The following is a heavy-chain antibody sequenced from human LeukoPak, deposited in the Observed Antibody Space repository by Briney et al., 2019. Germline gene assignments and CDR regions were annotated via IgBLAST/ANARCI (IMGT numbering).Heavy chain of an antibody. CDR3: ASLDYFDSSDYGDY. J-gene: IGHJ4*02. Sequence: GGSLRLSCAASGFTFNNYAMSWVRQAPGKGLEGVSAISGSGGSIYYADSVKGGFTISRDNSKKTLYMQMNSLRAEDTALYYCASLDYFDSSDYGDYWGQGTLVTVSS. CDR1: GFTFNNYA. D-gene: IGHD3-22*01. CDR2: ISGSGGSI. V-gene: IGHV3-23*01.